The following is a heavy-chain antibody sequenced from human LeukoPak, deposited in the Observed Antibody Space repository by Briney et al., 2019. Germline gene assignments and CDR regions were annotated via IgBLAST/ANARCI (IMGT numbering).Heavy chain of an antibody. Sequence: RGSLRLSCAASGFAVSSHFMSWVRQAPRVGLEWVSVIYSDGSTYYADSVKGRFTISRDNSKNTLYLQMNSLRAEDTAVYYCARSSVGWHDYWGQGTLVTVSS. CDR2: IYSDGST. J-gene: IGHJ4*02. CDR3: ARSSVGWHDY. V-gene: IGHV3-53*01. CDR1: GFAVSSHF. D-gene: IGHD6-19*01.